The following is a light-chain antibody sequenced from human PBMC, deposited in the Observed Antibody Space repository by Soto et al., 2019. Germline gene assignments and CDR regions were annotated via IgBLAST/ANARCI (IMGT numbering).Light chain of an antibody. CDR1: NRDVGGYEY. Sequence: QSALTQPPAASGSPGQSVTISCTGTNRDVGGYEYVSWYQQHPGKAPKLMIYEVAKRPSGVPDRFSGSKSGNTAYMTVSGLQAENEADYYCSSHADSYNWVFGGGTKLTVL. CDR2: EVA. CDR3: SSHADSYNWV. V-gene: IGLV2-8*01. J-gene: IGLJ3*02.